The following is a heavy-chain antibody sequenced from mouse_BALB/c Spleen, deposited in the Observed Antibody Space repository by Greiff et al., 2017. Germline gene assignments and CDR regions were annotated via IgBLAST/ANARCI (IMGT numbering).Heavy chain of an antibody. D-gene: IGHD2-4*01. Sequence: EVQLVESGGDLVKPGGSLKLSCAASGFTFSSYGMSWVRQTPDKRLEWVATISSGGSYTYYPDSVKGRFTISRDNAKNTLYLQMSSLKSEDTAMYYCARHGGDYDRVWYFDYWGQGTTLTVSS. CDR1: GFTFSSYG. CDR3: ARHGGDYDRVWYFDY. J-gene: IGHJ2*01. V-gene: IGHV5-6*01. CDR2: ISSGGSYT.